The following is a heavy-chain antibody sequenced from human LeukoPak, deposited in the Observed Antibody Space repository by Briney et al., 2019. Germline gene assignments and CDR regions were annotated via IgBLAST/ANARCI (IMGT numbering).Heavy chain of an antibody. Sequence: GSLRLSCAASGFTFSSYEMNWVRQAPGKGLEWVSYISSSGSTIYYADSVKGRFTISRDNAKNSLYLQMNTLRAEDTALYYCARVSTYGYDRPPDYWGQGTLVTVSS. CDR2: ISSSGSTI. D-gene: IGHD5-18*01. CDR1: GFTFSSYE. V-gene: IGHV3-48*03. J-gene: IGHJ4*02. CDR3: ARVSTYGYDRPPDY.